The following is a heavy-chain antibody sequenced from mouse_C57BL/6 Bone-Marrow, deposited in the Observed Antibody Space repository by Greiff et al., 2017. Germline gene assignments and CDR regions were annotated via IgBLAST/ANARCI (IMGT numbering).Heavy chain of an antibody. V-gene: IGHV1-15*01. CDR1: GYTFTDYE. CDR2: IDPETGGT. Sequence: VQLQQSGAELVRPGASVTLSCKASGYTFTDYEMHWVKQTPVHGLEWIGAIDPETGGTAYNQKFKGKAILTADKSSSTAYMELRSLTSEDSAVYYCTRFYYDYRDYWGQGTSVTVSS. CDR3: TRFYYDYRDY. D-gene: IGHD2-4*01. J-gene: IGHJ4*01.